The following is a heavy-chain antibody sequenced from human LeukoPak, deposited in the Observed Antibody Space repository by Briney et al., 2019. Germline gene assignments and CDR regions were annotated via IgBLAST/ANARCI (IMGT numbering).Heavy chain of an antibody. CDR1: GYTFTGYN. V-gene: IGHV1-2*02. Sequence: ASVKVSCKASGYTFTGYNIHWVRQAPGQGLEWMGWINPNSGGANYAQKFQGRVTMTRDTSISTAYIELSRLTSDDTAVYSCARDLIKYTSGWFGYWGQGTLVTVSS. CDR3: ARDLIKYTSGWFGY. CDR2: INPNSGGA. J-gene: IGHJ5*01. D-gene: IGHD6-19*01.